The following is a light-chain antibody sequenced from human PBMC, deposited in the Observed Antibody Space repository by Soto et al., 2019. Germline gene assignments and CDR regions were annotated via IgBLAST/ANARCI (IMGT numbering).Light chain of an antibody. Sequence: DIQMTQSPSALSASLGDRFTITCRASQDISDVLNWYQQQPGKAPKVLIYDASKLQTGVPSRFSGRGSGKDFTFTISSLQPDDSGTYYCQQFYDLPITFGQGTRLEIK. V-gene: IGKV1-33*01. J-gene: IGKJ5*01. CDR1: QDISDV. CDR3: QQFYDLPIT. CDR2: DAS.